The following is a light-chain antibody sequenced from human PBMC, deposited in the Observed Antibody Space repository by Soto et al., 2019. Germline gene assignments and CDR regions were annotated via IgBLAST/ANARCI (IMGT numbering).Light chain of an antibody. CDR2: AAS. CDR3: QQYDNWPPLT. CDR1: QSVSTN. V-gene: IGKV3D-15*01. J-gene: IGKJ4*01. Sequence: EIVLTQSPATLSLSPGERATLSCRASQSVSTNLAWYQQRRGQPPRLLIYAASSRATGIPARFSGSGSGTQFTLTISSLQSEDFAVYYCQQYDNWPPLTFGGGTKVEIK.